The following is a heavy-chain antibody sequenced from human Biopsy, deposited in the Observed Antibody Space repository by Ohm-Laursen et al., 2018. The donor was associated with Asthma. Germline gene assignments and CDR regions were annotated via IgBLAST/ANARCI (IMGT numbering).Heavy chain of an antibody. CDR1: GYTFIGSH. CDR2: INPNSGGT. J-gene: IGHJ5*02. CDR3: ARGQKSAGDRWFDP. V-gene: IGHV1-2*06. D-gene: IGHD6-13*01. Sequence: GSSVKVSCNVSGYTFIGSHIHWVRQAPGQGLEWLGRINPNSGGTNFAQKFQGRVTMTRDTSISTAYMELSRLRSDDTAVYYCARGQKSAGDRWFDPWGQGTLVTVSS.